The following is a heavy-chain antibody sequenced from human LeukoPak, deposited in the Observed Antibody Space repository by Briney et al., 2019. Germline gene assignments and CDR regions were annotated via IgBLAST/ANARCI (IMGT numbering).Heavy chain of an antibody. CDR2: ISGSGGGT. Sequence: GGSLRLSCAASGFSSIAMSWVRQAPDKGLEWGSTISGSGGGTYYADSVKGRFTISRDDSKNTLYLQMNSLRADDTAVYYCAKDLGRYRNNFFDYWGQGNLVTVSS. CDR3: AKDLGRYRNNFFDY. J-gene: IGHJ4*02. V-gene: IGHV3-23*01. CDR1: GFSSIA. D-gene: IGHD1-26*01.